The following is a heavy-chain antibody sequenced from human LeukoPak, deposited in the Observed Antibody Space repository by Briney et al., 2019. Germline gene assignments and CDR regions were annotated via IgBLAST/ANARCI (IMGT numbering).Heavy chain of an antibody. CDR3: ARATVPLNYGDYVGCLDY. J-gene: IGHJ4*02. CDR1: GFTFSSYA. V-gene: IGHV3-30*04. CDR2: ISYDGSNK. D-gene: IGHD4-17*01. Sequence: GGSLRLSCAASGFTFSSYAMHWVRQAPGKGLEWVAVISYDGSNKYYADSVKGRFTISRENSKNTLYLQLNSLRAEDTAVYYCARATVPLNYGDYVGCLDYWGQGTLVTVSS.